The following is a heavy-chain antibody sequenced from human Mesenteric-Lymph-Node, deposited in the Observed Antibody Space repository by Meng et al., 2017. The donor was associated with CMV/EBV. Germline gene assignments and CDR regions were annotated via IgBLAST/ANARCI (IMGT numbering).Heavy chain of an antibody. CDR1: GGSISSSSYY. J-gene: IGHJ3*01. Sequence: LSCTVSGGSISSSSYYWGWIRQPPGKGLEWIGSIYYSGSTYYNPSLKSRVTISVDTSKNQFSLKLSSVTAADTAVYYCARGYSSGFVAGWGQGTMV. D-gene: IGHD6-19*01. CDR3: ARGYSSGFVAG. V-gene: IGHV4-39*07. CDR2: IYYSGST.